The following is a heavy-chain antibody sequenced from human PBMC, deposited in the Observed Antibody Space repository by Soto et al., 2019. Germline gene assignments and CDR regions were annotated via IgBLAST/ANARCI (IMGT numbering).Heavy chain of an antibody. J-gene: IGHJ6*02. V-gene: IGHV3-33*01. CDR2: IWYDGSNK. D-gene: IGHD3-9*01. Sequence: QVQLVESGGGVVQPGRSLRLSCAASGFTFSSYGMHWVRQAPGKGLEWVAVIWYDGSNKYYADSVKGRFTISRDNSKKSLYLQMNSQRAEDTAEDYCARDDGFANYDIPRSEYYYYGMDVWGQGTTVTVSS. CDR3: ARDDGFANYDIPRSEYYYYGMDV. CDR1: GFTFSSYG.